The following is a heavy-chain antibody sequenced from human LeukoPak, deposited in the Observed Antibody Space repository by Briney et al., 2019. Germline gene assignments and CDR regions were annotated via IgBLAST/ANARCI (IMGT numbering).Heavy chain of an antibody. CDR2: ITYIGST. V-gene: IGHV4-39*07. D-gene: IGHD1-26*01. J-gene: IGHJ4*02. Sequence: PSQTLSLTCTVSGGSVSSSSHYCGWILQPPGKGLEWFGSITYIGSTYYNPSLSSRVTISADTSKNQFSLKLTSLTAADTAVYYCAREFSPAWLGDSDSWGQGTLVTVSS. CDR1: GGSVSSSSHY. CDR3: AREFSPAWLGDSDS.